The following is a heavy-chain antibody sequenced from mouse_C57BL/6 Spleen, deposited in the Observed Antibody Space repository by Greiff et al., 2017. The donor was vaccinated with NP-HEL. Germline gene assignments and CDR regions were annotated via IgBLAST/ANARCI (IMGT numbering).Heavy chain of an antibody. V-gene: IGHV2-5*01. Sequence: VQLQESGPGLVQPSQSLSITCTVSGFSLTSYGVHWVRQSPGKGLEWLGVIWRGGSTDYNAAFMSRLSITKDNSKSQVFFKMNSLQADDTAIYYCAKNGPGKTYYFDYWGQGTTLTVSS. CDR1: GFSLTSYG. CDR2: IWRGGST. CDR3: AKNGPGKTYYFDY. J-gene: IGHJ2*01.